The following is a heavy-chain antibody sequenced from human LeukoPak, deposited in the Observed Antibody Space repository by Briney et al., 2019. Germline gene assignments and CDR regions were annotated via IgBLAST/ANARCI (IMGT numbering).Heavy chain of an antibody. CDR2: INHSGST. Sequence: SETLSLTCAVYGGSFSGYYWSWLRQPPGKGLEWIGEINHSGSTNYNPSLKSRVTISVDTSKNQFSLKLSSVTAADTAVYYCARGHYDFWSGYYTNAFDIWGQGTMVTVSS. V-gene: IGHV4-34*01. D-gene: IGHD3-3*01. J-gene: IGHJ3*02. CDR3: ARGHYDFWSGYYTNAFDI. CDR1: GGSFSGYY.